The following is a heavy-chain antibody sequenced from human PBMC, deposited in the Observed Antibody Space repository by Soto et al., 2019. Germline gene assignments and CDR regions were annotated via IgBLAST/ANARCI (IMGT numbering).Heavy chain of an antibody. Sequence: GSLRLSCAASGFTFSSYAMSWVRQAPGKGLEWVSAISGSGGSTYYADSVKGRFTISRDNSKNTLYLQMNSLRAEDTAVYYCAKGDYDYIWGSYRYYFDYWGQGTLVTVPS. J-gene: IGHJ4*02. CDR3: AKGDYDYIWGSYRYYFDY. CDR1: GFTFSSYA. D-gene: IGHD3-16*02. CDR2: ISGSGGST. V-gene: IGHV3-23*01.